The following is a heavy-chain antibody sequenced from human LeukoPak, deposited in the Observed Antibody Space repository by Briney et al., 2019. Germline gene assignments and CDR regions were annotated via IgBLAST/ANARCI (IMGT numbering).Heavy chain of an antibody. CDR3: ARDRAYTYGFAYYFAD. CDR2: IYCGGST. V-gene: IGHV3-66*01. D-gene: IGHD5-18*01. CDR1: GFTVSDNY. J-gene: IGHJ4*02. Sequence: GGSLRLSCTTSGFTVSDNYLSWVRQAPGKGLEWVSVIYCGGSTFYADSVKGRFTISRDSSKNTLYLQMNSLRGEDTAVYYCARDRAYTYGFAYYFADWGQGTLVTVSS.